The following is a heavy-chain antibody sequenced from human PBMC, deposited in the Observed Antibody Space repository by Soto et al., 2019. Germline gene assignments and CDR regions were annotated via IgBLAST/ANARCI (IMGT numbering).Heavy chain of an antibody. D-gene: IGHD2-2*01. CDR3: ARRIVVVPAAINYYYYYGMDV. Sequence: PSETLSLTCTVSGGSISSGGYYWSWIRQHPGKGLEWIGYIYYSGSTYYNPSLKSRVTISVDTSKNQFSLKLSSVTAADTAVYYCARRIVVVPAAINYYYYYGMDVWGQGTTVTVS. V-gene: IGHV4-31*03. CDR1: GGSISSGGYY. J-gene: IGHJ6*02. CDR2: IYYSGST.